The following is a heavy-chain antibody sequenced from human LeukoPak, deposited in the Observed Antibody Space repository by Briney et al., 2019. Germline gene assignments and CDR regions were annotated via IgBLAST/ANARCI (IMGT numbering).Heavy chain of an antibody. J-gene: IGHJ3*01. CDR2: ISYDGSYK. CDR1: GFTFRTYD. CDR3: AKGTTTPTTGTLEKDAFDV. D-gene: IGHD1-1*01. V-gene: IGHV3-30*18. Sequence: PGRSLRLSCAAPGFTFRTYDMHWVRQAPGKGLEWVAVISYDGSYKYYGDSVKGRLTISRDNYRNTLFLQMNSLGADDTAMHYCAKGTTTPTTGTLEKDAFDVWGQGTMVTVSS.